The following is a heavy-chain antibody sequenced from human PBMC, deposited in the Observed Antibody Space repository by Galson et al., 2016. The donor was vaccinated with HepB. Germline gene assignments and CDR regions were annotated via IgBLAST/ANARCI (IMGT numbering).Heavy chain of an antibody. V-gene: IGHV1-69*04. CDR2: IIPILGIA. J-gene: IGHJ4*02. CDR1: GGTFSTYA. CDR3: ARARPSVAARYYFEY. Sequence: SVKVSCKASGGTFSTYAISWVRQAPGQGLEWMGRIIPILGIANYAQKFQGRVTITADKSTSTAYMELSSLRSEDTAVYYCARARPSVAARYYFEYWGQGTLVTVSS. D-gene: IGHD6-6*01.